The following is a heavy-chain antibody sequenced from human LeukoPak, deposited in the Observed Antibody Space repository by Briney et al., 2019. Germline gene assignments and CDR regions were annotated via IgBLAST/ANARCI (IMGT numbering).Heavy chain of an antibody. D-gene: IGHD2-15*01. CDR1: GFTFSSYA. J-gene: IGHJ6*02. CDR3: AKGGQDYCSGGSCYPYYYYGMDV. CDR2: ISGSGGST. Sequence: GGSLRLSCAASGFTFSSYAMSWVRQAPGKGLQWVSAISGSGGSTYYADSVKGRFAISRDNSKNTLYLQMNSLRAEDTAVYYCAKGGQDYCSGGSCYPYYYYGMDVWGQGTTVTVSS. V-gene: IGHV3-23*01.